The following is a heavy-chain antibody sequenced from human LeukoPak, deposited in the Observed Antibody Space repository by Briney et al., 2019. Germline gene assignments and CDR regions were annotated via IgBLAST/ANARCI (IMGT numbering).Heavy chain of an antibody. CDR2: IYYSGST. Sequence: PSETLSLTCTVSGRSISSSSYYWGWIRQPPGNGLEWIGSIYYSGSTYYNPSLKSRVTISVDTSKNQFSLKLSSVTAADTAVYYCARFPVSTFDIWGQGTMVTVSS. CDR3: ARFPVSTFDI. V-gene: IGHV4-39*07. CDR1: GRSISSSSYY. J-gene: IGHJ3*02.